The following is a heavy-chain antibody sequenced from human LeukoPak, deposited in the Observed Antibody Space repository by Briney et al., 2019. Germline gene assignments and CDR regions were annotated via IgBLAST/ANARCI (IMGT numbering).Heavy chain of an antibody. J-gene: IGHJ3*02. CDR2: LSGNGGNT. D-gene: IGHD3-10*01. Sequence: GGSLRLSCTASGFTFSSYAMNWVRQAPGKGLEWVSVLSGNGGNTYYADSVKGRFTISRDNSKNTLYLQMNSLRAEDTAVYYCAKERSITMIRGAPTGDGFDIWGQGTMVTVS. V-gene: IGHV3-23*01. CDR3: AKERSITMIRGAPTGDGFDI. CDR1: GFTFSSYA.